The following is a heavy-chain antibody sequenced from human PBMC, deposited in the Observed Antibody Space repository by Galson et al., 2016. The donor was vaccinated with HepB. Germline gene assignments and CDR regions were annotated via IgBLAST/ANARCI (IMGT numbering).Heavy chain of an antibody. J-gene: IGHJ6*02. Sequence: PALVKPTQTLILTCTFSGFSLNTGGMCVSWIRQPPGKALEWLAFVSWEDDKYYSTSLKTRLSISKDTSKNLVVLTMTNMDPVDTATYYCARLARGNFGPYYYYYGMDVWGQGTTVTVSS. V-gene: IGHV2-70*01. D-gene: IGHD4-23*01. CDR1: GFSLNTGGMC. CDR3: ARLARGNFGPYYYYYGMDV. CDR2: VSWEDDK.